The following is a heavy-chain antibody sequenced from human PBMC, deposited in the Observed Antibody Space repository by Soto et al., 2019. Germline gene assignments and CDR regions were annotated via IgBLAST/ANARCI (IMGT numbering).Heavy chain of an antibody. CDR1: GFTFNDYA. CDR2: ISGSLGSA. D-gene: IGHD3-3*01. CDR3: ATDSRLPGFGLLIHAFDI. Sequence: EMQLLESGGDLGQPGGSLRLSCAVSGFTFNDYAMSWVRQAPGKGLEWVSTISGSLGSAYYAASVEGRFTISGDNSNNTPYLQMNSLRVEDTATYYCATDSRLPGFGLLIHAFDIWGHGTMVTVSS. V-gene: IGHV3-23*01. J-gene: IGHJ3*02.